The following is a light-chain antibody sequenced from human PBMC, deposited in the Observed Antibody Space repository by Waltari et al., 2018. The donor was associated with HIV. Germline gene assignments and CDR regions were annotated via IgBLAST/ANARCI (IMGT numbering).Light chain of an antibody. CDR3: SAWDSRLASWV. J-gene: IGLJ3*02. CDR1: SDNTCHEG. CDR2: RNN. Sequence: AGLTQPPSVSEELTHPVTLTCNENSDNTCHEGGVWLQQHPGRPPKRLSSRNNGRPSGISDRFSTSRSGNTASLMIFDLQSGDEADYYCSAWDSRLASWVFGGGTRLTVL. V-gene: IGLV10-54*04.